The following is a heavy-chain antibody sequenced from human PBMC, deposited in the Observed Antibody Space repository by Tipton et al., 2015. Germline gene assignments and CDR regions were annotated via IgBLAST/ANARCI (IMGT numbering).Heavy chain of an antibody. CDR2: IYYSGST. CDR1: GGSFSDYY. D-gene: IGHD3-10*01. J-gene: IGHJ4*02. Sequence: PGLVKPSENLSLTCTVSGGSFSDYYWSWIRQSPGEGLEWIGYIYYSGSTNYNPSLRSRVAMSMDTSKNQFSLKLSSVIAADTAVYYCARKPVVRGAYYYFDYWGQGTLVTVSS. CDR3: ARKPVVRGAYYYFDY. V-gene: IGHV4-59*01.